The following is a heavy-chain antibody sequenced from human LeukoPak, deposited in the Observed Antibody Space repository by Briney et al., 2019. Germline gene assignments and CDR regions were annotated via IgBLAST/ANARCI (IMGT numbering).Heavy chain of an antibody. CDR2: IWYDGSSK. CDR3: ARAPKVGAFPGFDY. D-gene: IGHD1-26*01. J-gene: IGHJ4*02. Sequence: GSLRLSCAASGFTFSSYWMHWVRQAPGKGLEWMAVIWYDGSSKYYADSVKGRFTISRDNSKNMLYLQMNSLRAEDTAVYYCARAPKVGAFPGFDYWGQGTLVTVSS. CDR1: GFTFSSYW. V-gene: IGHV3-33*08.